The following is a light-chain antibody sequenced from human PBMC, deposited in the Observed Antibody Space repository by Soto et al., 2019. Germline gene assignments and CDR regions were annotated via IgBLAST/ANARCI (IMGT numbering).Light chain of an antibody. CDR2: GAS. J-gene: IGKJ1*01. CDR3: QQYVSSVT. V-gene: IGKV3-20*01. Sequence: EIVLTQSPGFLSLSPGERATLSCRARQSVDSSFFAWYQQKPGQAPRLLIYGASKRATGIPDRFSGSGSGTDFTLTISRLEPEDFAVYYCQQYVSSVTFGQGTKVEIK. CDR1: QSVDSSF.